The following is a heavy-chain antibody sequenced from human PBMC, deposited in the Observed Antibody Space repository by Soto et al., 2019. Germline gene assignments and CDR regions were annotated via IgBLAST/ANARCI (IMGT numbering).Heavy chain of an antibody. CDR3: ARGDSTDCSNGVCSFFYNHDMDV. J-gene: IGHJ6*02. CDR2: INPKSGGT. Sequence: VKVSCKASGYSFTDYHIRWVRQAPGQGLEWLGRINPKSGGTSTAQKFQGWVTMTTDTSISTASMELTRLTSDDTAIYYCARGDSTDCSNGVCSFFYNHDMDVWGQGTTVTVSS. V-gene: IGHV1-2*04. D-gene: IGHD2-8*01. CDR1: GYSFTDYH.